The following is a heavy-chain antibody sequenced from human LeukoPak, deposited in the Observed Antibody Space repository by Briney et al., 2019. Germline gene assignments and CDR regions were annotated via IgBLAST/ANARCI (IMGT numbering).Heavy chain of an antibody. Sequence: SETLSLTCAVYGGSFSGYYWSWIRQPPGKGLEWIGEINHSGSTNYNPSLKSRVTISVDTSKNQFSLKLSSVTAADTAVYYCARGNSVVTPSYYYGMDVWGQGTTVTVSS. CDR2: INHSGST. CDR3: ARGNSVVTPSYYYGMDV. CDR1: GGSFSGYY. D-gene: IGHD4-23*01. V-gene: IGHV4-34*01. J-gene: IGHJ6*02.